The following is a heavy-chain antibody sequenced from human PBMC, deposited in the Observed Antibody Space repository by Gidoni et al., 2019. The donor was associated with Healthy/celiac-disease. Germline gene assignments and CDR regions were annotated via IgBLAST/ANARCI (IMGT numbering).Heavy chain of an antibody. CDR1: GYTFTSYV. Sequence: QVQLVQSGAEVKKPGASVQVSCKASGYTFTSYVISWVRQAPGQGLEWMGWISAYNGNTNDAQKLQGRVTMTTDTSTSTAYMELRSLRSDDTAVYYCARGGYCSGGSCYIGAVAFDIWGQGTMVTVSS. V-gene: IGHV1-18*01. J-gene: IGHJ3*02. D-gene: IGHD2-15*01. CDR3: ARGGYCSGGSCYIGAVAFDI. CDR2: ISAYNGNT.